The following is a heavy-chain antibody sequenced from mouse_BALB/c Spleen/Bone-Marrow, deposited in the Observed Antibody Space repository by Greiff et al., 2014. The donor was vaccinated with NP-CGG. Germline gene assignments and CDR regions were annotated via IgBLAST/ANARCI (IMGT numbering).Heavy chain of an antibody. V-gene: IGHV14-3*02. D-gene: IGHD2-14*01. J-gene: IGHJ4*01. CDR1: GFNIKDTY. CDR2: IDPANGNT. Sequence: VQLQQSGAELVKPGASVKLSCTASGFNIKDTYIHWVKQRPEQGLVWIGRIDPANGNTRYDPKFQGKATITTDTSSNTAYLQLSSLTSEDTAVYYCAQGYDWAMDYWGQGTSVTVSS. CDR3: AQGYDWAMDY.